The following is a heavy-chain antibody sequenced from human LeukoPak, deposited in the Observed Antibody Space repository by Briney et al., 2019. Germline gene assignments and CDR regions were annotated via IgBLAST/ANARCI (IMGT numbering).Heavy chain of an antibody. CDR3: ARGSDILTGYYSAYYYYMDV. CDR1: GFTFSSYS. CDR2: ISSSSSYI. D-gene: IGHD3-9*01. V-gene: IGHV3-21*01. J-gene: IGHJ6*03. Sequence: GGSLRLSCAASGFTFSSYSMNWVRQAPGKGLEWVSSISSSSSYIYYADSVKGRFTISRDNAKNSLYLQMNSLRDEDTAVYYCARGSDILTGYYSAYYYYMDVWGKGTTVTVSS.